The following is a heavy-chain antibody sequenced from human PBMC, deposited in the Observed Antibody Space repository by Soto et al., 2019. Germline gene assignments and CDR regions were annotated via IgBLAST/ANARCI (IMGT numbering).Heavy chain of an antibody. Sequence: GASVKVSCKASGYTFTSYDINWLRQATGQGLEWMGWMNPNSGNTGYAQKFQGRVTMTRNTSISTAYMELSSLRSEDTAVYYCAMGPGGSYDFDYWGQGTLVTVSS. D-gene: IGHD1-26*01. V-gene: IGHV1-8*01. J-gene: IGHJ4*02. CDR3: AMGPGGSYDFDY. CDR1: GYTFTSYD. CDR2: MNPNSGNT.